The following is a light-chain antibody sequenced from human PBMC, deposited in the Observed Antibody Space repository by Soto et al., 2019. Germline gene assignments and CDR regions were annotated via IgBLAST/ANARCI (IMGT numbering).Light chain of an antibody. CDR3: KQRSNWPPMYT. V-gene: IGKV3-11*01. Sequence: EIVLTQSPATMSLSPGERATLSCRASQSVSSYLAWYQQKPGQAPSLLIYDASNRATGIPARFSGSGSGTDFTLTISSLEPEDFAVYYCKQRSNWPPMYTFGQGTKLEI. CDR1: QSVSSY. CDR2: DAS. J-gene: IGKJ2*01.